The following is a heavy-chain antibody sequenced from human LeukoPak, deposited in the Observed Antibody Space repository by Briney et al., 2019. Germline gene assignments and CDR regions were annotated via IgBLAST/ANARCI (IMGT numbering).Heavy chain of an antibody. CDR1: GYTFTSYG. CDR2: ISAYNGNT. V-gene: IGHV1-18*01. J-gene: IGHJ5*02. Sequence: ASVKVSCKASGYTFTSYGISWVRQAPGQGLEWMGWISAYNGNTNYAQKLQSRVTMTTDTSTSTAYMELRSLRSDDTAVYYCAREGPRVWFNWNFSPNWFDPWGQGTLVTVSS. D-gene: IGHD1-7*01. CDR3: AREGPRVWFNWNFSPNWFDP.